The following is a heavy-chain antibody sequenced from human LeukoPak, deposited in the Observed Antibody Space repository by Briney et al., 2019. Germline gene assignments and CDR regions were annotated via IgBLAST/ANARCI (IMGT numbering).Heavy chain of an antibody. CDR3: AKDQVVVPAPFDY. D-gene: IGHD2-2*01. CDR1: GFTFSSYA. Sequence: GGSLRLSCAASGFTFSSYAVSWVRQAPGKGLEWVSAISGSGGSTYYADSVKGRFTISRDNSKNTLYLQMNSLRAEDTAVYYCAKDQVVVPAPFDYWGQGTLVTVSS. J-gene: IGHJ4*02. CDR2: ISGSGGST. V-gene: IGHV3-23*01.